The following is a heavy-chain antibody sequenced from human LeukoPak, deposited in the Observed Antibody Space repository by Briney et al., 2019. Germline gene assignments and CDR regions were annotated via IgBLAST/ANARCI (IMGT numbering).Heavy chain of an antibody. CDR3: ARRSGRDGSGSYYNRLLFNWFDP. CDR2: INHSGST. V-gene: IGHV4-34*01. Sequence: PSETLPLTCAVYGGSFSGYYWSWIRQPPGKGLEWIGEINHSGSTNYNPSLKSRVTISVDTSKNQFSLKLGSVTAAETAVYYCARRSGRDGSGSYYNRLLFNWFDPWGQGTLATLSS. D-gene: IGHD3-10*01. J-gene: IGHJ5*02. CDR1: GGSFSGYY.